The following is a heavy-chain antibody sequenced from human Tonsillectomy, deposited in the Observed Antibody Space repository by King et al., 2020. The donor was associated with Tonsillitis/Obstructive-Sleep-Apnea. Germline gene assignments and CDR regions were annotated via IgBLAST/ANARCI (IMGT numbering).Heavy chain of an antibody. Sequence: QLQESGPGLVKRSETLSLTCTVSGVSITDYFWTWIQQPPGKGLEWIGIIYYSGSTNYNPSLKSRVTMSVDTSENQLSLDLTSVTPADTAVYYCARVPYSMVRGVTYYFDFWGQGTLVTVSS. D-gene: IGHD3-10*01. V-gene: IGHV4-59*01. CDR2: IYYSGST. CDR3: ARVPYSMVRGVTYYFDF. J-gene: IGHJ4*02. CDR1: GVSITDYF.